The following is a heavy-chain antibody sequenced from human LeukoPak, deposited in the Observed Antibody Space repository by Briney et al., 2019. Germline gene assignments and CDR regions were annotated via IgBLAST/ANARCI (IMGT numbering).Heavy chain of an antibody. D-gene: IGHD2-21*02. CDR3: AREVDGDSLHATQV. CDR2: INPNSGGT. V-gene: IGHV1-2*02. CDR1: GYTFTGYY. J-gene: IGHJ6*04. Sequence: ASVKVSCKASGYTFTGYYMHWVRQAPGQGLEWMGWINPNSGGTNYARKFQGRVTMTRDTSISTAYMELSRLRSDDTAVYYCAREVDGDSLHATQVWGKGTTVTVSS.